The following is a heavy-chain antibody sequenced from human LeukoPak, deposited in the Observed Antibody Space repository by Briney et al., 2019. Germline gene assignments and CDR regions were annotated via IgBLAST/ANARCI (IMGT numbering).Heavy chain of an antibody. CDR1: GFTFTSNA. Sequence: GGSLRLSCAASGFTFTSNAMHWVRQAPGKGLEWVTFIRYDGNEKHYADSVKGRFTVSRDNSKNMLFLQMNSLRVEDTAVYYCARERDRRGYFDYWGQGTLVTVSS. CDR3: ARERDRRGYFDY. CDR2: IRYDGNEK. D-gene: IGHD1-26*01. J-gene: IGHJ4*02. V-gene: IGHV3-30*02.